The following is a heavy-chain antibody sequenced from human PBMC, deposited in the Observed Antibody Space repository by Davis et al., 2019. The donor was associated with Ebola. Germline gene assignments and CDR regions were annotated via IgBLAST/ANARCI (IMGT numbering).Heavy chain of an antibody. J-gene: IGHJ4*02. D-gene: IGHD3-10*01. V-gene: IGHV3-66*01. CDR3: ARDPLGIPRGWHPKT. CDR1: GFTVSSNY. Sequence: GESLKISCAAPGFTVSSNYMSWVRQAPGKGLEWVSVIYSGGSTYYADSVKGRFTISRDNSKNTLYLQMNSLRAEDTAVYYCARDPLGIPRGWHPKTWGQGTLVTVSS. CDR2: IYSGGST.